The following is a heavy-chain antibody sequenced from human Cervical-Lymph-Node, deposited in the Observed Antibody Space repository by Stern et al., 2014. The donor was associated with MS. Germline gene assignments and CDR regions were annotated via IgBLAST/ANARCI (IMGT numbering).Heavy chain of an antibody. J-gene: IGHJ3*01. Sequence: EVQLVQSGGGLNKPGGSLKISCQGSGYTFGNHSVDWVRQLPGKGLDWMAIIYPGDSETKYSPSFEGQVTISADKSISTAYLQWSRLTASDTAMYYCATGYSSGLDAFDLWGQGTMVAVSS. D-gene: IGHD6-19*01. CDR2: IYPGDSET. V-gene: IGHV5-51*01. CDR1: GYTFGNHS. CDR3: ATGYSSGLDAFDL.